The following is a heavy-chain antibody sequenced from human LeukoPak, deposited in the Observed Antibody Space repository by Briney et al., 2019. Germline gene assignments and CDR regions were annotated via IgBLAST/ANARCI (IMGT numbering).Heavy chain of an antibody. CDR2: IRYDGSNK. D-gene: IGHD5-18*01. CDR3: AKDIRRGDNYGYDQFAY. V-gene: IGHV3-30*02. Sequence: GGSLRLSCAASGFTFSSYGMHWVRQAPGKGLEWVAFIRYDGSNKYYADSVKGRFTISRDNSKNTLYLQMKSLRPEDTALYVCAKDIRRGDNYGYDQFAYWGQGTLVTVSS. J-gene: IGHJ4*02. CDR1: GFTFSSYG.